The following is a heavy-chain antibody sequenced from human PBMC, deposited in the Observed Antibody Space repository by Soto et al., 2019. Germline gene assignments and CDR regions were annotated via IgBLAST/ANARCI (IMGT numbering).Heavy chain of an antibody. J-gene: IGHJ5*01. CDR1: GNTFTSYD. Sequence: ASVKVSCKASGNTFTSYDINWVRQATGQGLEYLGWMNPNSGNTAYVQKFQGRVTMTWDTSITTAYMELSSLRSGDTAVYFCAIFVKYGAYPRLFDSWGPGTLVTVSS. V-gene: IGHV1-8*01. D-gene: IGHD4-17*01. CDR3: AIFVKYGAYPRLFDS. CDR2: MNPNSGNT.